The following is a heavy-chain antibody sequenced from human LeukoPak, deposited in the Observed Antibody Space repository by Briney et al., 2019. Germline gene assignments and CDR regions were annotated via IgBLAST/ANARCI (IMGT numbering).Heavy chain of an antibody. CDR2: ISYDGSNK. Sequence: GGSLRLSCAASGFTLSSYAMHWVRQAPGKGLEWVAVISYDGSNKYYADSVKGRFTISRDNSKNTLYLQMNSLRAEDTAVYYCARGLSGWYLDYWGQGTLVTVSS. J-gene: IGHJ4*02. D-gene: IGHD6-19*01. CDR1: GFTLSSYA. CDR3: ARGLSGWYLDY. V-gene: IGHV3-30*04.